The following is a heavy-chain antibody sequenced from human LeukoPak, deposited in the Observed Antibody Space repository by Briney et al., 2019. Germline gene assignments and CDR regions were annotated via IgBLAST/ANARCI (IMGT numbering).Heavy chain of an antibody. J-gene: IGHJ4*02. D-gene: IGHD4-11*01. CDR2: IWYDGSSR. CDR3: AKDLFTVTTPNDY. Sequence: GGSLRLSCAASGFTFSNYGMHWVRQAPGKGLEWVAVIWYDGSSRYYADSVKGRFTISRDNSKNTLYLQMNSLRAEDTAVYYCAKDLFTVTTPNDYWGQGTLVTVSS. V-gene: IGHV3-33*06. CDR1: GFTFSNYG.